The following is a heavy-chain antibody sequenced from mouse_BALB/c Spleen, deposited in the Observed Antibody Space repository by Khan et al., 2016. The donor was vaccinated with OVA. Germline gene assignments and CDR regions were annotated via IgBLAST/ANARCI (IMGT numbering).Heavy chain of an antibody. CDR1: GFTFSGFG. J-gene: IGHJ2*01. Sequence: EVELVESGGGLVQPGGSRKLSCAASGFTFSGFGMHWVRQAPEKGLEWVAYISSGSKTNYYADTVKGRFNISSDNPKNTLFLQMTSLSSEDTAMYFCARTGYYYFDYWGQGTTLTVSS. D-gene: IGHD1-2*01. V-gene: IGHV5-17*02. CDR2: ISSGSKTN. CDR3: ARTGYYYFDY.